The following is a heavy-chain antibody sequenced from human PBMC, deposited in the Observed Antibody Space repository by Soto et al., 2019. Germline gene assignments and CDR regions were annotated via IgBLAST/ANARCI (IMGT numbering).Heavy chain of an antibody. CDR2: ISGSGGST. J-gene: IGHJ6*02. CDR3: AKDRNGYCSSTRWRSSGMDV. D-gene: IGHD2-2*03. V-gene: IGHV3-23*01. Sequence: PGGSLRHSYAASGFTFSSYAMSWVRQAPGKGLEWVSAISGSGGSTYYADSVKGRFTISRDNSRNTLYLQMNSLRAEDTAVFYCAKDRNGYCSSTRWRSSGMDVSGHVTTV. CDR1: GFTFSSYA.